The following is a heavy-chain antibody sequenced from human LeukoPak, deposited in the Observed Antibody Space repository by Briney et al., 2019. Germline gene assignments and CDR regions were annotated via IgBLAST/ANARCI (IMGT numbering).Heavy chain of an antibody. CDR2: ISGSSDTT. D-gene: IGHD5-12*01. J-gene: IGHJ4*02. V-gene: IGHV3-23*01. CDR3: AKKTSGYLPFDY. Sequence: GGSLRLSCAASGVTFSDSDMTWIRQAPGKGLEWVSIISGSSDTTYYADSVKGRFTISRDNSMNALYLQMNSLRAEDTAVYYCAKKTSGYLPFDYWGQGTLVTVSS. CDR1: GVTFSDSD.